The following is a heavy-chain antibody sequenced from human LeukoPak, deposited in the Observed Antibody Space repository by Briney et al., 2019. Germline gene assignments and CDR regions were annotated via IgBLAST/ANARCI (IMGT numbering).Heavy chain of an antibody. V-gene: IGHV3-7*03. CDR2: IKEDGSER. J-gene: IGHJ3*02. D-gene: IGHD6-19*01. Sequence: GESLRLSCEGSALIFSGHWMNWVRQTPGKGLEWVASIKEDGSERQYVDSVKGRFSISRDNTKGSLFLQLNSLRAEDTAVYYCARGGTGIAVDAFDIWGQGTMVTVSS. CDR1: ALIFSGHW. CDR3: ARGGTGIAVDAFDI.